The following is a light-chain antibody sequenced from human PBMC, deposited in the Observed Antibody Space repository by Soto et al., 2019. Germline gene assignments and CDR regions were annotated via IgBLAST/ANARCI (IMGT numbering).Light chain of an antibody. CDR3: QQYNNWPPRT. V-gene: IGKV3-15*01. Sequence: EIVMTQSPATLSVSPGERATLSCRASQSVSSNLAWYQQKPGQAPRLLIYGASTRATGIPARFSGSGSGTKFTLTISILQSEDFAVYYCQQYNNWPPRTFGQGTKV. J-gene: IGKJ1*01. CDR2: GAS. CDR1: QSVSSN.